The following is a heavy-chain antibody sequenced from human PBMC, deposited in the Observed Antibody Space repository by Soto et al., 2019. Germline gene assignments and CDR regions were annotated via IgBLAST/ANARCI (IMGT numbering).Heavy chain of an antibody. J-gene: IGHJ3*02. CDR2: ISGSGGST. CDR3: AKTVSSGWRYDAFDI. V-gene: IGHV3-23*01. CDR1: GFTFSSYA. D-gene: IGHD6-19*01. Sequence: GESLKISCAASGFTFSSYAMSWVRQAPGKGLEWVSAISGSGGSTYYADSVKGRFTISRDNSKNTLYLQMNSLRAEDTAVYYCAKTVSSGWRYDAFDIWGQGTMVTVSS.